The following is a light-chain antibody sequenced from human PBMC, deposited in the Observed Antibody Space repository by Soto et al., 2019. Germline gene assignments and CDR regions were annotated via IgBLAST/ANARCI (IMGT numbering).Light chain of an antibody. CDR1: QSISSY. J-gene: IGKJ2*01. CDR3: QQSYSAPVT. CDR2: AAS. V-gene: IGKV1-39*01. Sequence: DIQMTQSPSSLYASIGDRVTITCRASQSISSYLNWFQQKPGEAPKLLIQAASSLQSGVPSRFSGSGSGTDFTLTINSLQPEDFAVYYCQQSYSAPVTFGQGTNL.